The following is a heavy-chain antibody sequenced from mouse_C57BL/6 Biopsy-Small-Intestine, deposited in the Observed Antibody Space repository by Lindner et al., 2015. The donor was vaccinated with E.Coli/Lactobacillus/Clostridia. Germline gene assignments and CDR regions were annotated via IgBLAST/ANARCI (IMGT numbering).Heavy chain of an antibody. CDR3: ARSPYYYGSNYGGGYFDV. CDR2: IYPGDGNT. CDR1: GYAFSSYW. Sequence: VQLQESGAELVKPGASVKISCKASGYAFSSYWMNWVKQRPGKGLEWIGQIYPGDGNTNYNGKFKGKATLTADKSSSTVYMQLSSLTSEDSAVYFCARSPYYYGSNYGGGYFDVWDTGTTVTVSS. J-gene: IGHJ1*03. D-gene: IGHD1-1*01. V-gene: IGHV1-80*01.